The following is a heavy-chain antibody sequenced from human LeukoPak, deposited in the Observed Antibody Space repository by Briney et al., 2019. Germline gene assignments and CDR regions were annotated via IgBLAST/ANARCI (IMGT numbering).Heavy chain of an antibody. CDR3: ARASSGSYYYFDY. CDR1: GGSISSYS. CDR2: IYTSGST. V-gene: IGHV4-4*07. Sequence: SETLSLPCTVSGGSISSYSWNWIRQPAGKGLEWIGRIYTSGSTNYNPSLKSRVTMSVDTSKNQFSLKLSSVTAADTAIYYCARASSGSYYYFDYWGQGTLVTVSS. J-gene: IGHJ4*02. D-gene: IGHD3-22*01.